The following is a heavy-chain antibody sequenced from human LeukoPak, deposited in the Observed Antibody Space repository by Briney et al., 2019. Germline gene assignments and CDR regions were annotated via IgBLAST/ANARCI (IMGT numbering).Heavy chain of an antibody. J-gene: IGHJ5*02. CDR3: AREVVAAIQNWFDP. V-gene: IGHV3-48*03. CDR1: GFTFSSYE. CDR2: ISSSGSTI. Sequence: PGGSLRLSCAASGFTFSSYEMNWVRQAPGKGLEWVSYISSSGSTIYYADPVKGRFTISRDNAKNSLYLQMNSLRAEDTAVYYCAREVVAAIQNWFDPWGQGTLVTVSS. D-gene: IGHD2-15*01.